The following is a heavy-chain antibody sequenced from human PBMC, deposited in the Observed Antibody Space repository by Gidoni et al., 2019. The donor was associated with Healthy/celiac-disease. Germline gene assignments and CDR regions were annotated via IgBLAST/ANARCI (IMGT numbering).Heavy chain of an antibody. D-gene: IGHD6-19*01. CDR2: ISSSSSYI. V-gene: IGHV3-21*01. J-gene: IGHJ4*02. CDR3: ARDKGSSGWYDY. CDR1: GFPFSSYS. Sequence: EVQLVESGGGLVKPGGSLRLSCAASGFPFSSYSMNWVRQAPGKGLEWVSSISSSSSYIYYADSVKGRFTISRDNAKNSLYLQMNSLRAEDTAVYYCARDKGSSGWYDYWGQGTLVTVSS.